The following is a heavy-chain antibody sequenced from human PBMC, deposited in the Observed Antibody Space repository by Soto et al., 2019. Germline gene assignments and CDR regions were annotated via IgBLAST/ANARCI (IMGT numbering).Heavy chain of an antibody. CDR1: GYTFTSYG. CDR3: ATERYCSGGSCPEDDAFDI. D-gene: IGHD2-15*01. V-gene: IGHV1-18*01. CDR2: ISAYNGNT. J-gene: IGHJ3*02. Sequence: ASVKVSCKASGYTFTSYGISLVRQAHEQGLEWMGWISAYNGNTNYAQKLQGRVTMTTDTSTSTAYMELRSLRSDDTAVYYCATERYCSGGSCPEDDAFDIWGQGTMVTVSS.